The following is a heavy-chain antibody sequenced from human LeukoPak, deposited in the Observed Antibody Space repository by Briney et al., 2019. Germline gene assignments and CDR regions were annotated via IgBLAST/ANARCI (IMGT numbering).Heavy chain of an antibody. D-gene: IGHD6-19*01. V-gene: IGHV3-7*01. CDR1: GFTFSNYW. CDR3: VKDRGGWYYFDY. CDR2: IKQDGSEK. J-gene: IGHJ4*02. Sequence: GGSLRLSCAASGFTFSNYWMSWVRQAPGKGLEWVANIKQDGSEKYYVDSVKGRFTISRDNSENTLYLQMNSLRAEDTAVYYCVKDRGGWYYFDYWGQGTLVTVSS.